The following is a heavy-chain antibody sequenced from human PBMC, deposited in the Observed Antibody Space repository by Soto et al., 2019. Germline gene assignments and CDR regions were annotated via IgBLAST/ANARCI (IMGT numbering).Heavy chain of an antibody. CDR3: AGGWPADYFDH. V-gene: IGHV4-61*01. J-gene: IGHJ4*02. CDR1: GDSFNSGTYY. Sequence: PXGTLSLTCTVSGDSFNSGTYYWSWIRQPPGKGLGWVGYIYHTGRTNYNPSLKNRVTISIDTSKNQFSLNLSSVTAADTAVYFCAGGWPADYFDHWGQGTLVTVSS. CDR2: IYHTGRT. D-gene: IGHD3-16*01.